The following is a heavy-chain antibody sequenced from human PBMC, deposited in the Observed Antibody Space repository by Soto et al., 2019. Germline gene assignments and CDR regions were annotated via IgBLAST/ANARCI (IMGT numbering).Heavy chain of an antibody. CDR2: INPSGGST. D-gene: IGHD2-15*01. CDR1: GYTFTSYY. J-gene: IGHJ6*02. V-gene: IGHV1-46*01. Sequence: ASVKVSCKASGYTFTSYYMHWVRQAPGQGLEWMGIINPSGGSTSYAQKFQGRVTMTRDTSISTAYMELSRLRSDDTAVYYCARGVADLGYYYYYGMDVWGQGTTVTVSS. CDR3: ARGVADLGYYYYYGMDV.